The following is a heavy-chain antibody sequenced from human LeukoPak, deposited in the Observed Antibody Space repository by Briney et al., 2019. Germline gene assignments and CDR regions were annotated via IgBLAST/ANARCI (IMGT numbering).Heavy chain of an antibody. J-gene: IGHJ4*02. Sequence: SVKVSCKAFGGTFSSYAISWVRQAPGQGLEWMGRIIPIFGTANYAQKFQGRVTITTDESTSTAYMELSSLRSEDTAVYYCARGGSWYYFDYWGQGTLVTVSS. CDR3: ARGGSWYYFDY. CDR1: GGTFSSYA. CDR2: IIPIFGTA. D-gene: IGHD6-13*01. V-gene: IGHV1-69*05.